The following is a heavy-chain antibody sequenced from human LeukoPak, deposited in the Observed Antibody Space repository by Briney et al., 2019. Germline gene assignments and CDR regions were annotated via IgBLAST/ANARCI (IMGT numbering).Heavy chain of an antibody. D-gene: IGHD3-16*01. J-gene: IGHJ6*03. CDR2: IYYSGST. Sequence: SETLSLTCTVSGGFISSYYWSWIRQPPGKGLEWIGYIYYSGSTNYNPSLKSRVTISVDTSKNQFSLKLSSVTAADTAVYYCARRPLLSYGYYMDVWGKGTTVTVSS. CDR3: ARRPLLSYGYYMDV. CDR1: GGFISSYY. V-gene: IGHV4-59*01.